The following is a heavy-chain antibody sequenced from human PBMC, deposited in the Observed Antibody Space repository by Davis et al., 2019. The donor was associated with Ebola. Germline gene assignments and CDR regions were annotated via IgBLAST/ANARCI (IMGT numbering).Heavy chain of an antibody. CDR3: ARDRWGRDGYSFDY. CDR2: ISRGGST. J-gene: IGHJ4*02. D-gene: IGHD5-24*01. CDR1: GFTVSSNY. V-gene: IGHV3-53*01. Sequence: GESLKISCAAPGFTVSSNYLSWVRPAPGKWLEWVSVISRGGSTYYADSVKGRFTISRDNSKNTLYLQMNSLRAEDTAVYYCARDRWGRDGYSFDYWGQGTLVTVSS.